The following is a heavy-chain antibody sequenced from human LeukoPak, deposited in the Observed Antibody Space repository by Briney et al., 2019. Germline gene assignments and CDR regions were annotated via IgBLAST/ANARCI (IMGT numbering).Heavy chain of an antibody. Sequence: GGSLRLSCAASGFTFSSYWMNRVRQAPGKGLEWVANIKKDGSDKNYLGSVKGRFTISRDNAKNSLYVQMNSLRVEDTAVYYCVAGSGWRFDYWGQGTLVTVSS. D-gene: IGHD6-19*01. CDR3: VAGSGWRFDY. CDR1: GFTFSSYW. CDR2: IKKDGSDK. J-gene: IGHJ4*02. V-gene: IGHV3-7*01.